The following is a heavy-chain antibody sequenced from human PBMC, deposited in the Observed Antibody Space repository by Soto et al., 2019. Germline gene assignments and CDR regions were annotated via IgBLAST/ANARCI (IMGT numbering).Heavy chain of an antibody. CDR3: AHTATTTPPYYYYGMDV. D-gene: IGHD1-26*01. V-gene: IGHV3-30*03. Sequence: QVQLVESGGGVVQPGRSLRLSCAASGFTFSDYGMHWVRQAPGKGLEWVAVISYDGTNKYYADSVKGRFTISRDSSKNKLYLQMNSLRAEDTAVYYCAHTATTTPPYYYYGMDVWGQGTTVTVSS. CDR1: GFTFSDYG. J-gene: IGHJ6*02. CDR2: ISYDGTNK.